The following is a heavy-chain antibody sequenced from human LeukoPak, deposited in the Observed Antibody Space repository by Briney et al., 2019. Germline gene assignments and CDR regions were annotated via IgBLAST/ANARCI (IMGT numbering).Heavy chain of an antibody. CDR1: GYTFTNYV. V-gene: IGHV1-8*01. CDR2: MNPNSGNT. J-gene: IGHJ6*03. CDR3: ARGKQNIVLRFYYMDV. Sequence: GASVKVSCLPSGYTFTNYVINWVRQATGQGLEWVGWMNPNSGNTGYAQKFQGRVTMTRNTAISTAYMELSGLRSEDTAVYYCARGKQNIVLRFYYMDVWGKGTTVTVSS. D-gene: IGHD2-8*02.